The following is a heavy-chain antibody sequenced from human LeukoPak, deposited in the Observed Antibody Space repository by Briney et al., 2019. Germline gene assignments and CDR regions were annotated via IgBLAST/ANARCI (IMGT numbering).Heavy chain of an antibody. CDR2: INPNSGGT. J-gene: IGHJ4*02. CDR3: ASGYSSGWAGDY. Sequence: GASVTVSCQASGYTFTAYYLYWVRQAPGQGLEWMGWINPNSGGTNYVQKFQGRVTMTRDTSINTAYMELRRLRSDDTAVYYCASGYSSGWAGDYWGQGTLVTVSS. V-gene: IGHV1-2*02. D-gene: IGHD6-19*01. CDR1: GYTFTAYY.